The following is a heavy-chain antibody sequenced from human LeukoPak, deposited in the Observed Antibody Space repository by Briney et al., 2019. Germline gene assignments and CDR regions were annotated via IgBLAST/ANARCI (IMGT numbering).Heavy chain of an antibody. D-gene: IGHD3-10*01. CDR1: GFTFSDYY. CDR3: AMFEVVRGRRYYFDY. J-gene: IGHJ4*02. CDR2: ISSSGSTI. Sequence: GGSLRLSCAASGFTFSDYYMSWIRQAPGKGLEWVSYISSSGSTIYYADSVKGRFTISRDNSKNTLYLQMNSLRAEDTAVYYCAMFEVVRGRRYYFDYWGQGTLVTVSS. V-gene: IGHV3-11*04.